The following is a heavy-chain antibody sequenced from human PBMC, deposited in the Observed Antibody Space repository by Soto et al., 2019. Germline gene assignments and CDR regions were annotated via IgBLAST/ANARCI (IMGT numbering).Heavy chain of an antibody. V-gene: IGHV4-39*01. J-gene: IGHJ5*02. CDR1: GGSISSSSYY. CDR2: IYYSGST. Sequence: PSETLSLTCTVSGGSISSSSYYWGWIRQPPGKGLEWVGSIYYSGSTYYNPSLKSRVTISVDTSKNQFSLKLSSVTAADTAVYYCARRRGQYCSSTSCYTFFWFDPWGQGTLVTVSS. CDR3: ARRRGQYCSSTSCYTFFWFDP. D-gene: IGHD2-2*02.